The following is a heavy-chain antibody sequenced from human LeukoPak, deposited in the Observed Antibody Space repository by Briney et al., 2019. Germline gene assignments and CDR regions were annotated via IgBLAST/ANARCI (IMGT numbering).Heavy chain of an antibody. D-gene: IGHD6-13*01. V-gene: IGHV3-53*01. CDR3: ARLGEAAAGIG. CDR1: GFTVSSNY. J-gene: IGHJ4*02. Sequence: PGGSLRLSCAASGFTVSSNYMSWVRQAPGKGLEWVSVIYSGGSTYYADSVKGRFTISRDNSKNTLYLQMNSLRAEDTAVYYCARLGEAAAGIGWGQGTLVTVSS. CDR2: IYSGGST.